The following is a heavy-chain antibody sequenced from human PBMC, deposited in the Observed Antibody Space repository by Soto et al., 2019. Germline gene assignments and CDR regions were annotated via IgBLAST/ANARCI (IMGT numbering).Heavy chain of an antibody. V-gene: IGHV1-3*01. CDR3: ARANRDAAAGWYFYL. J-gene: IGHJ2*01. CDR2: INAGNGNT. CDR1: GYTFTSFA. Sequence: QVQLVQSGAEVKKPGASVKVSCKASGYTFTSFAMHWVRQAPRQRLEWMGWINAGNGNTKYSQKFKGRVTITRDTSASSAYVELSSLRSEDTAVYYCARANRDAAAGWYFYLWVRGTLFTFSS. D-gene: IGHD6-13*01.